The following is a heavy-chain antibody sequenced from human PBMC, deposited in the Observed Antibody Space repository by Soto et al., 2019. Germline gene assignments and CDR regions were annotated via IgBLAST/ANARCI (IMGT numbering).Heavy chain of an antibody. V-gene: IGHV1-18*01. CDR1: GYTFSSYG. Sequence: QVQLVQSGAEVKQPGASVKVSCKASGYTFSSYGISWVRQAPGQGLEWMGWISAYNVNTNYAQKLQGRVTMTTDTSTSTAYMELRSLRSDDTAVYYCARKYTSSWTECFDIWGQGTMVTVSS. D-gene: IGHD6-13*01. CDR3: ARKYTSSWTECFDI. J-gene: IGHJ3*02. CDR2: ISAYNVNT.